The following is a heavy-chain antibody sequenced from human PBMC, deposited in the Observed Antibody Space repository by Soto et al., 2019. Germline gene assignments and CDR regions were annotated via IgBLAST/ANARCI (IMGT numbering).Heavy chain of an antibody. V-gene: IGHV1-18*01. J-gene: IGHJ4*02. Sequence: ASVKVSCKASGYTFTSYGISWVRQAPGQGLEWMGWISAYNGNTNYAQKLQGRVTMTTDTSTSTAYMELRSLRSDDTAVYYCAREAYYDFWSGYYLPHYFDYWGQGTLVTVSS. D-gene: IGHD3-3*01. CDR2: ISAYNGNT. CDR3: AREAYYDFWSGYYLPHYFDY. CDR1: GYTFTSYG.